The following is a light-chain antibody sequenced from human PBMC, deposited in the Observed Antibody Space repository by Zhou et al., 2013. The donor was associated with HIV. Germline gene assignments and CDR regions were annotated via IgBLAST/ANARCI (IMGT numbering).Light chain of an antibody. CDR1: QSISTY. CDR2: RAA. Sequence: DIQMTQSPSSLSASVGDRVTITCRASQSISTYLNWYQQKPGKAPNLLVYRAASLQSGVPSRFSGSGSGTDFTLTISSLQPEDFATYYCQQSYTPLRTFGQGTEAGD. J-gene: IGKJ2*01. V-gene: IGKV1-39*01. CDR3: QQSYTPLRT.